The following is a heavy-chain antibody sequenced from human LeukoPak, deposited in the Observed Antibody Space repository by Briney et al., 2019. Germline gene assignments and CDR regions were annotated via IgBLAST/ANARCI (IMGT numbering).Heavy chain of an antibody. V-gene: IGHV4-39*07. CDR3: ARDGGYYYGYYYGMDV. Sequence: SETLSLTCTVSGGSISSSSYYWGWIRQPPGKGLEWIGSIYYSGSTYYNPSLKSRVTISVDTSKNQFSLKLSSVTAADTAVYYCARDGGYYYGYYYGMDVWGQGTTVTVSS. D-gene: IGHD3-22*01. J-gene: IGHJ6*02. CDR2: IYYSGST. CDR1: GGSISSSSYY.